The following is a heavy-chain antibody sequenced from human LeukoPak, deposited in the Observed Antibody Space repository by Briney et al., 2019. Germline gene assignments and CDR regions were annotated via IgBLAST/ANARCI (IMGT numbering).Heavy chain of an antibody. Sequence: PGASVTVSCKASGYTFTSYYMHWVRQAPGQGLEWMGIINHSGGSTSYAQKFQGRVTMTRDMSKNTVYMELSSLNSDDTAVYYCGRELYCYDSCGYTDYWGQGTLVTVSS. J-gene: IGHJ4*02. CDR1: GYTFTSYY. D-gene: IGHD3-22*01. V-gene: IGHV1-46*01. CDR2: INHSGGST. CDR3: GRELYCYDSCGYTDY.